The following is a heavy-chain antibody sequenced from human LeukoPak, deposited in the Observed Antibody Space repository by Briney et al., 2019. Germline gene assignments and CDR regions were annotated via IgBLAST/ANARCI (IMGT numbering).Heavy chain of an antibody. CDR1: GGTFSSYA. D-gene: IGHD5-24*01. CDR2: IIPIFGTA. V-gene: IGHV1-69*13. Sequence: EASVKVSCKASGGTFSSYAISWVRQAPGQGLEWMGGIIPIFGTANYAQKFQGRVTITADESTSTAYMELSSLRSEDTAVYYCARDGPIRDGYNFLDYWGQGTLVTVSS. J-gene: IGHJ4*02. CDR3: ARDGPIRDGYNFLDY.